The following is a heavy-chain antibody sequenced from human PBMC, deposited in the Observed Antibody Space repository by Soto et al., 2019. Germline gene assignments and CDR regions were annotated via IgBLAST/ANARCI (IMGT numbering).Heavy chain of an antibody. D-gene: IGHD1-26*01. Sequence: QVQLGESGGGVVQPGRSLRLSCAASGFTFSSHAMHWVRQAPGKGLEWVAVIWYDGSKKYYADSVKGRFTISRDNSKNTLYLQVNSLRAEDTAMYYCARDYWRGMGAATYYFDYWGQGTLVTVSS. J-gene: IGHJ4*02. CDR2: IWYDGSKK. CDR3: ARDYWRGMGAATYYFDY. CDR1: GFTFSSHA. V-gene: IGHV3-33*01.